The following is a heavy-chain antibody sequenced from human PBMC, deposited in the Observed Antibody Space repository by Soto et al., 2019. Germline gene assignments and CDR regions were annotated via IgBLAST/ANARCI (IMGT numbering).Heavy chain of an antibody. V-gene: IGHV4-4*02. J-gene: IGHJ4*02. Sequence: SETLSLTCTVSGDSISSIKWWSWVRQPPGERLEWIGEVFHSGTANYNPSLRSRLTFSVDTSKNEFSLKLTSVTAADTAVYYCASASGDYLVLGGYFLDSWGQGTLVTAPQ. CDR2: VFHSGTA. CDR3: ASASGDYLVLGGYFLDS. CDR1: GDSISSIKW. D-gene: IGHD4-17*01.